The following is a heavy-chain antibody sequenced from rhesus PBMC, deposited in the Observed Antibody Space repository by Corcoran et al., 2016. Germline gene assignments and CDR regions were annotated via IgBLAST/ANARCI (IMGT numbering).Heavy chain of an antibody. CDR3: ASGCSGYSRGLLDV. Sequence: QVQLQESGPGLVKPSETLSLTCAVSGGSFSGYYWGWIRQPPGKGLGWIGYIIGSSGSTADNPARRVGVTIATDTSKTQFSLMLGSVTAADTVVYYCASGCSGYSRGLLDVWGPGVLVTVSS. D-gene: IGHD5-30*01. V-gene: IGHV4-165*01. CDR1: GGSFSGYY. J-gene: IGHJ5-1*01. CDR2: IIGSSGST.